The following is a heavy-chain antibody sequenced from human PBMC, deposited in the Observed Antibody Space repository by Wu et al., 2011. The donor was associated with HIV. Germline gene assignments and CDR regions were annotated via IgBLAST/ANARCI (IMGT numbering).Heavy chain of an antibody. V-gene: IGHV1-18*01. CDR1: GYTFTNYG. Sequence: QVQVVQSGAEVKKPGASVKVSCKASGYTFTNYGITWVRQAPGQGLEWMGWISAYNGDTNYARKLQDRVTMTTDTSTSTAYMELRSLRSDDTAVYYCARGRGYSGYDTEGNALDIWGRRDEWSPSLQ. CDR2: ISAYNGDT. D-gene: IGHD5-12*01. J-gene: IGHJ3*02. CDR3: ARGRGYSGYDTEGNALDI.